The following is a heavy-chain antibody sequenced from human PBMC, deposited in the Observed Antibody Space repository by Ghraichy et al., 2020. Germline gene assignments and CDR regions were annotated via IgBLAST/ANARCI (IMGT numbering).Heavy chain of an antibody. Sequence: GGSLRLSCAASGFTVRSDYMSWVRQAPGKGLEWVSVIYSGGSTYYADSVKGRFTISRDTSKNTLYLQLNSLGAEDTAVYYCTRGGGAFCGSDCQRAFENWGQGTLVTVSS. D-gene: IGHD2-21*02. CDR2: IYSGGST. V-gene: IGHV3-53*01. J-gene: IGHJ4*02. CDR3: TRGGGAFCGSDCQRAFEN. CDR1: GFTVRSDY.